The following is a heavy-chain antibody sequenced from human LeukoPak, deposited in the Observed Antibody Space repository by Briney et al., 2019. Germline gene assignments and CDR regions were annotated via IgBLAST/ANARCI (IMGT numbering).Heavy chain of an antibody. J-gene: IGHJ4*02. D-gene: IGHD2-2*01. CDR1: GYTFTSYG. V-gene: IGHV1-18*01. Sequence: ASVKVFCKASGYTFTSYGISWVRQAPGQGLEWMGWISAYNGNTDYAQKIQDRVTMTTDTSTSTGYMELRSLRSDDTAVYYCARVGAYCSSISCFDYWGQGTLVTVSS. CDR2: ISAYNGNT. CDR3: ARVGAYCSSISCFDY.